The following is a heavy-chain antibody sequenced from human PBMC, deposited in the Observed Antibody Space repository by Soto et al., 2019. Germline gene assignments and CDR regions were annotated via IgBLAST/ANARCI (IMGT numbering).Heavy chain of an antibody. CDR2: ISSYNGNR. D-gene: IGHD2-15*01. Sequence: QVHLEQSGAEVKKPGASVKVSCKASGYTFNSYGISWVRQAPGQGLEWMGWISSYNGNRIYVQSLQGRVTMTVDTSTSTAYMELRSLTSDDTAVYYCASGDCSGGRCYPYYYYGMDVWGQGTTVIVSS. CDR1: GYTFNSYG. CDR3: ASGDCSGGRCYPYYYYGMDV. J-gene: IGHJ6*02. V-gene: IGHV1-18*01.